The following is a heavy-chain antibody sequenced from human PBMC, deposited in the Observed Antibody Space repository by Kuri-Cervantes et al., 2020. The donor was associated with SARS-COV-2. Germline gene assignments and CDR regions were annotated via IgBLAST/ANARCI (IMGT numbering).Heavy chain of an antibody. D-gene: IGHD6-19*01. J-gene: IGHJ3*02. CDR3: TTDRPPYKIIAVAGTSGDDAFDI. CDR1: GFTFTYTW. V-gene: IGHV3-15*01. Sequence: GESLKISCAASGFTFTYTWMSWVRQAPGKGLEWVGRIRSRTDGVTADYAAPVKGRFTISRDDSKNTLYLQMNSLKTEDTAVYYCTTDRPPYKIIAVAGTSGDDAFDIWGQGTMVTVSS. CDR2: IRSRTDGVTA.